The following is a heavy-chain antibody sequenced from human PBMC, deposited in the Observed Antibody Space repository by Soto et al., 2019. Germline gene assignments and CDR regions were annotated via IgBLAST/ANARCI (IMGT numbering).Heavy chain of an antibody. CDR3: ASRYCSSTSCYHNYYYYYYMDV. V-gene: IGHV3-53*04. CDR2: IYSGGST. J-gene: IGHJ6*03. Sequence: GGSLRLSCAASGFTVSSNYMSWVRQAPGKGLEWVSVIYSGGSTYYADSVKGRFTISRHNSKNKLYLQMNSLRAEDTAVYYCASRYCSSTSCYHNYYYYYYMDVWGKGTTVTVSS. CDR1: GFTVSSNY. D-gene: IGHD2-2*01.